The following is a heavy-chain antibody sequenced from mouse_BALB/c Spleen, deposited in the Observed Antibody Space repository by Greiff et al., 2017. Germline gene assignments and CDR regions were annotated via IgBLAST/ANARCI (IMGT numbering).Heavy chain of an antibody. D-gene: IGHD3-1*01. V-gene: IGHV14-4*02. J-gene: IGHJ3*01. CDR2: IDPENGDT. Sequence: EVKVEESGAELVRSGASVKLSCTASGFNIKDYYMHWVKQRPEQGLEWIGWIDPENGDTEYAPKFQGKATMTADTSSNTAYLQLSSLTSEDTAVYYCNRAARATGFAYWGQGTLVTVSA. CDR3: NRAARATGFAY. CDR1: GFNIKDYY.